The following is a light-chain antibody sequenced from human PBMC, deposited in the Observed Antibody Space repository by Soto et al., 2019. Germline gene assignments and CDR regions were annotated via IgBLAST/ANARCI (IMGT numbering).Light chain of an antibody. CDR1: QSISSW. J-gene: IGKJ1*01. CDR3: QQYNSYWT. Sequence: DIQMTQSPSTLSASVGDRVTITCRASQSISSWMAWYQQKPGKAPKLLIYDASSLESGFPSRFSGSGSVTEFSLNISSLQPDEFATYFCQQYNSYWTFGQGTKVEIK. CDR2: DAS. V-gene: IGKV1-5*01.